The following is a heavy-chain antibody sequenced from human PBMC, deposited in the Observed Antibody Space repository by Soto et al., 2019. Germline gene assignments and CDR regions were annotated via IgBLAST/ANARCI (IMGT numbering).Heavy chain of an antibody. Sequence: GGSLRLSCAASGFNFITHGFHWVRQAPGKGLEWVAVMWYDGTNKMYADSVKGRFTISRDNSQNTVYLLMNNLRAEDTAVYYCARVLTNISGRPPYDYGLDVWGQGTTVTVSS. J-gene: IGHJ6*02. CDR3: ARVLTNISGRPPYDYGLDV. V-gene: IGHV3-33*01. CDR1: GFNFITHG. CDR2: MWYDGTNK. D-gene: IGHD6-6*01.